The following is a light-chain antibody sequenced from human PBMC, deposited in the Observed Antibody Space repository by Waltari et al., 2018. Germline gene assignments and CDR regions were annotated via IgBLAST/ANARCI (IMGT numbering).Light chain of an antibody. J-gene: IGKJ1*01. CDR1: QSLVYIDGSTY. Sequence: DVVMTQSPLSLPVTLGQPASTSCRSSQSLVYIDGSTYLNWFQQRPGQSPRRLIYKVSKRDSGVPDRFSGSGSGTHFTLTISRVEAEDVGVYYCMQGIHWPPTFGQGTKVEIK. V-gene: IGKV2-30*01. CDR2: KVS. CDR3: MQGIHWPPT.